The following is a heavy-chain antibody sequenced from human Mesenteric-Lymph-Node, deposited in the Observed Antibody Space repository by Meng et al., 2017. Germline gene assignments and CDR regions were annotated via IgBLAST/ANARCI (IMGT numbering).Heavy chain of an antibody. D-gene: IGHD4-17*01. J-gene: IGHJ6*02. V-gene: IGHV1-8*01. CDR3: ARTSYGDLDYYYYGMDV. Sequence: ASVKVSCKASGYTFTSYDINWVRQATGQGLEWMGWMNPNSGNTGYAQKFQGRVTMTRNTSISTAYMELSSLRSEDTAVYYCARTSYGDLDYYYYGMDVWGQGTTVTVSS. CDR1: GYTFTSYD. CDR2: MNPNSGNT.